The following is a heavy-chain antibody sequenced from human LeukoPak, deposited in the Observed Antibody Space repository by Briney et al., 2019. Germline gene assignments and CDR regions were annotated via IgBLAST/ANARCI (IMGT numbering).Heavy chain of an antibody. D-gene: IGHD3-10*01. CDR2: ISGSGGST. CDR3: ARIWGSGSYAFDY. V-gene: IGHV3-23*01. J-gene: IGHJ4*02. CDR1: GFTFSSYA. Sequence: GGSLRLSCAASGFTFSSYAMSWVRQAPGKGLEWVSAISGSGGSTYYADSVKGRFTISRDNSKNTPYLQMNSLRAEDTAVYYCARIWGSGSYAFDYWGQGTLVTVSS.